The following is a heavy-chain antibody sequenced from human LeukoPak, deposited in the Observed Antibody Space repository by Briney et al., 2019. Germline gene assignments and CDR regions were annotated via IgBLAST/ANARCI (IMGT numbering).Heavy chain of an antibody. J-gene: IGHJ6*02. D-gene: IGHD3-22*01. V-gene: IGHV3-48*01. Sequence: GGSLRLSCAASGFSFSTNSMNWVRQVPGKGLEWISYISSNSATTYYADSVKGRFTISRDNSKNTLYLQMNSLRAEDTAVYYCARDLWDYYDSSGYYYYYGMDVWGQGTTVTVSS. CDR1: GFSFSTNS. CDR2: ISSNSATT. CDR3: ARDLWDYYDSSGYYYYYGMDV.